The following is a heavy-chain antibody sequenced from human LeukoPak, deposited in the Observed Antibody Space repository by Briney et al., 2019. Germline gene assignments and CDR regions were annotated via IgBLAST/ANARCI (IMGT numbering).Heavy chain of an antibody. V-gene: IGHV4-4*07. CDR3: AMSGYDSATFDY. J-gene: IGHJ4*02. Sequence: SETLSLTCTVSGGSISSYDWSWIRQPAGKGLEWIGRIYTSGSTNYNPSLKSRVTMSVDTSKNQFSLKLSSVTAADTAVYYCAMSGYDSATFDYWGQGTLVTVSS. CDR1: GGSISSYD. D-gene: IGHD5-12*01. CDR2: IYTSGST.